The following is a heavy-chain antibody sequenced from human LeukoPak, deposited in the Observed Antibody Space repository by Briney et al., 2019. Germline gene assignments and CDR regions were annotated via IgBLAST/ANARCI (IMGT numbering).Heavy chain of an antibody. CDR3: ARDRGPRTGFMVREAYDY. CDR1: GFTFSDYW. D-gene: IGHD3-10*01. CDR2: INTDGSIT. J-gene: IGHJ4*02. V-gene: IGHV3-74*01. Sequence: GGSLRLSCAASGFTFSDYWIHWVRHAPGKGLMWVSRINTDGSITNYADSVKGRFSISRDNAKNTLYLQMSSLRAEDTAVYYCARDRGPRTGFMVREAYDYWGQGTLVTVSS.